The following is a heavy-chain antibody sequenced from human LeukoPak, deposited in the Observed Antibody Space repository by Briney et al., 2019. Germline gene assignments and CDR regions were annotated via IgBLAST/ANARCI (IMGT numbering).Heavy chain of an antibody. CDR1: GFTFSNAW. V-gene: IGHV3-15*01. CDR3: ARSNREFASGSGDY. CDR2: IKSRSDGGTT. D-gene: IGHD3-10*01. J-gene: IGHJ4*02. Sequence: PGGSLRLSCAGSGFTFSNAWLSWVRQAPGKGLEWVGRIKSRSDGGTTDYAAPVKGRFTISRDDSKNTLWLQMNSLKTEDTAVYYCARSNREFASGSGDYWGQGTLVTVSS.